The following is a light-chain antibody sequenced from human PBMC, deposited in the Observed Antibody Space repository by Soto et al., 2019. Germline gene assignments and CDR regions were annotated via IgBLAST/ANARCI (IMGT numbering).Light chain of an antibody. CDR1: QGIGST. CDR2: DAS. CDR3: QRYNNWPLT. V-gene: IGKV3-15*01. Sequence: EILMTQSPATLSVSRGEGATLSCRASQGIGSTLAWYQHKPGQTPRLLIYDASTRATGVPARFSGSGSGTEFTLTINSLQSEDFAVYYCQRYNNWPLTFGGGTKVDIK. J-gene: IGKJ4*01.